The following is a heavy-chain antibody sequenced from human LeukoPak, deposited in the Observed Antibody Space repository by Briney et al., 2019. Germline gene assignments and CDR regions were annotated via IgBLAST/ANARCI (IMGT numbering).Heavy chain of an antibody. V-gene: IGHV4-59*01. Sequence: SETLSLTCTVSGGSISSYYWSWIRQPPGKGLEWIGYIYYSGSTNYNPSLKSRVTISVDTSKNQFSLKLSSVTAADTAVYYCAREMDTMITFGGVLPSNWFDPWGQGTLVTVS. CDR2: IYYSGST. D-gene: IGHD3-16*01. J-gene: IGHJ5*02. CDR3: AREMDTMITFGGVLPSNWFDP. CDR1: GGSISSYY.